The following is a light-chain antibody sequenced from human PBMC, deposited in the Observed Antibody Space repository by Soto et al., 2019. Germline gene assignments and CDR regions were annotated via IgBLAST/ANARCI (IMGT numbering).Light chain of an antibody. V-gene: IGKV1-33*01. CDR3: QQYDILHRT. Sequence: DIQMTQSPSSLSASVGDRVTITCQASQDINKYLNWYQQKPGKAPKLLIYDASNLETGVPSRFSGGGSGTHFTFTISSLQAEDLATYCCQQYDILHRTFGQGTKLEIK. CDR1: QDINKY. CDR2: DAS. J-gene: IGKJ2*02.